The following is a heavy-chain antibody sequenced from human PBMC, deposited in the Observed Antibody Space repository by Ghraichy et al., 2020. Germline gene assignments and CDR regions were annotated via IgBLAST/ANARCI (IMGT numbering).Heavy chain of an antibody. CDR2: IYYSGST. CDR3: ARFCYDSSGYHYYFDY. J-gene: IGHJ4*02. V-gene: IGHV4-31*03. Sequence: SETLSLTCTVSGGSISSGGYYWSWIRQHPGKGLEWIGYIYYSGSTYYNPSLKSRVTISVDTSKNQFSLKLSSVTAADTAVYYCARFCYDSSGYHYYFDYWGQGTLVTVSS. D-gene: IGHD3-22*01. CDR1: GGSISSGGYY.